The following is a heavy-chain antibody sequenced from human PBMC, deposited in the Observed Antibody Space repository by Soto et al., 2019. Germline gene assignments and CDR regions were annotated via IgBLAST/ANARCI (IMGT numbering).Heavy chain of an antibody. CDR1: GFTFSSYS. D-gene: IGHD4-17*01. J-gene: IGHJ4*02. V-gene: IGHV3-21*01. Sequence: PGGSLRLSCAASGFTFSSYSMSWVRQAPGKGLEWVSSISSSSSYIYYADSVKGRFTISRDNAKNSLYLQMNSLRAEDTAVYYCARAPPLRWYPGHFDYWGQGTLVTVSS. CDR3: ARAPPLRWYPGHFDY. CDR2: ISSSSSYI.